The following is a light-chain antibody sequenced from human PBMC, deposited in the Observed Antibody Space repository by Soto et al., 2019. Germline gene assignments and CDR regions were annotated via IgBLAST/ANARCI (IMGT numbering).Light chain of an antibody. CDR2: GAS. CDR1: QSVSSTY. Sequence: IVLTQSPGTLSLSPGERATLSCRASQSVSSTYMAWYPQRPGQAPRLLIYGASSRATGIPDRFSGSGSGTDFTLTISRLEPEDFAVYFCQQYGRSPPFTFGQGTKVEIK. V-gene: IGKV3-20*01. J-gene: IGKJ2*01. CDR3: QQYGRSPPFT.